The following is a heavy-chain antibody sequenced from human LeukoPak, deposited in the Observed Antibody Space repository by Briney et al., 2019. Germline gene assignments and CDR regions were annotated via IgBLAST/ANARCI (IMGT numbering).Heavy chain of an antibody. D-gene: IGHD4-17*01. V-gene: IGHV3-74*01. J-gene: IGHJ5*01. CDR3: ARDGNFGDFEGWFDS. CDR2: INSDGSRT. Sequence: PGGSLRLSCAASGFTFSNYWMHWVRHAPGKGLVWVSRINSDGSRTTHADSVKGRFAISRDNAKNTLYLELNSLRGEDTAVYYCARDGNFGDFEGWFDSWGQGTLVTVSS. CDR1: GFTFSNYW.